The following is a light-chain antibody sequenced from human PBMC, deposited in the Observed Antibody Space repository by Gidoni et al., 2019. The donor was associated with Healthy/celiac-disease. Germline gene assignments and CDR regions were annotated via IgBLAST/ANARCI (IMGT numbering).Light chain of an antibody. CDR2: DAS. CDR3: QQRSNWPPSLT. V-gene: IGKV3-11*01. CDR1: QSVSSY. J-gene: IGKJ4*01. Sequence: EIVLTQSPATRSLSPGERATLSCRASQSVSSYLAWYQQKPGQAPRLLIYDASTRATGIPARFSGSGSGTDFTLTISSLEPEDFAVYYCQQRSNWPPSLTFGGGTKVEIK.